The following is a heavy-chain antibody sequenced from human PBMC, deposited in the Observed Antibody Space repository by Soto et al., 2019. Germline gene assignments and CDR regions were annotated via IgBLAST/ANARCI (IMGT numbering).Heavy chain of an antibody. CDR2: MNPNSGNT. Sequence: QVQLVQSGAEVKKPGASVKVSCKASGYTFTSYDINWVRQATGQGLEWVGWMNPNSGNTGYAQKFQGRVTMTRNTSISTAYMELSSLRSEDTAVYYCARVGRGGPAAPYYYYGMDVWGQGTTVTVSS. V-gene: IGHV1-8*01. J-gene: IGHJ6*02. D-gene: IGHD2-2*01. CDR1: GYTFTSYD. CDR3: ARVGRGGPAAPYYYYGMDV.